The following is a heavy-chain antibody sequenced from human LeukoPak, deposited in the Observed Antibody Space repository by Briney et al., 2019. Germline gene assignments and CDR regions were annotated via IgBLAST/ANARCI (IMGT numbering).Heavy chain of an antibody. V-gene: IGHV1-8*01. CDR1: GYTFTNYD. D-gene: IGHD3-9*01. J-gene: IGHJ5*02. CDR2: MNPDTGNT. Sequence: ASVKVSCKASGYTFTNYDINRVRQATGQGLEWLGWMNPDTGNTGSAQKFQGRVTMTRNTSISTAYMELSSLRSDDTAVYYCARSPNRYYDIWTGYYNIWFDPWGQGTLVTVSS. CDR3: ARSPNRYYDIWTGYYNIWFDP.